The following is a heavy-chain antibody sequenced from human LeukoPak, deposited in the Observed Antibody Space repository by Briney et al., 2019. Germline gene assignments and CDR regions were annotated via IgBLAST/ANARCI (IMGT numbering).Heavy chain of an antibody. CDR2: VIPNSGNT. J-gene: IGHJ3*02. V-gene: IGHV1-8*03. CDR1: GYIFNDYD. Sequence: ASVKVSCKASGYIFNDYDIHWVRQASGQGFEWLGWVIPNSGNTAYPQNFQDRVTITRNSSTDTAYLELSSLRSEDTAVYYCARGDYGDTGTAFDIWGHGTMVIVSS. CDR3: ARGDYGDTGTAFDI. D-gene: IGHD4-17*01.